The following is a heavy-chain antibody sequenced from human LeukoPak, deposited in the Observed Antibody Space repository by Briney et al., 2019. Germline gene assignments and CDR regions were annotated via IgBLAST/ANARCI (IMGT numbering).Heavy chain of an antibody. CDR3: ARGPGAMIFLRS. CDR1: GGSISSGSYY. V-gene: IGHV4-61*02. Sequence: SETLSLTCTVSGGSISSGSYYWSWIRQPAGKGLEWIGRIYTSGSTNYNPSLKSRVTISVDTSKNQFSLKLSSATAADTAVYYCARGPGAMIFLRSWGQGTLVTVSS. CDR2: IYTSGST. J-gene: IGHJ5*02. D-gene: IGHD3-22*01.